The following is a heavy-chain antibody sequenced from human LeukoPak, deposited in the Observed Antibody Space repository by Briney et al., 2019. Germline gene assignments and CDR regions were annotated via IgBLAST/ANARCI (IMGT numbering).Heavy chain of an antibody. CDR3: ARVSGYCSDGVCRFDY. J-gene: IGHJ4*02. V-gene: IGHV4-34*01. CDR1: GGSSIDYS. Sequence: SETLSLTCAVYGGSSIDYSWTWVRQPPGKGLEWIGEIDDSGITNYRPSLKSRVTISVDTSKNQLSLKLSSVTAADTAVYYCARVSGYCSDGVCRFDYWGQGTLVTVSS. D-gene: IGHD2-8*01. CDR2: IDDSGIT.